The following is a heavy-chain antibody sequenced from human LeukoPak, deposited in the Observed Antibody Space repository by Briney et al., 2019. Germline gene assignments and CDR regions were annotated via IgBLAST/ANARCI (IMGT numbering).Heavy chain of an antibody. CDR2: IYYSGST. D-gene: IGHD3-3*01. Sequence: SETLSLTCTVSGGSISSSSYYWGWIRQPPGKGLEWIGYIYYSGSTNYNPSLKSRVTISVDTSKNQFSLKLSSVTAADTAVYYCARLGQDVVSIFEGYYYMDVWGKGTTVTVSS. CDR1: GGSISSSSYY. V-gene: IGHV4-61*05. J-gene: IGHJ6*03. CDR3: ARLGQDVVSIFEGYYYMDV.